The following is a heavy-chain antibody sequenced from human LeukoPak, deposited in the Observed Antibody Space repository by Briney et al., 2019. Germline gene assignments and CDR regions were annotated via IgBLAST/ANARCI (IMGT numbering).Heavy chain of an antibody. CDR3: ARDEIYYYMDV. D-gene: IGHD5-24*01. CDR1: GVSISSGSNY. CDR2: IYSSGST. Sequence: SETLSLTCSVSGVSISSGSNYWGWIRQPPGKTLEWIGSIYSSGSTYYNLSLKSRVTISVDTSKNQFSLKLSSVTAADTAVYYCARDEIYYYMDVWGKGTTVTVSS. V-gene: IGHV4-39*07. J-gene: IGHJ6*03.